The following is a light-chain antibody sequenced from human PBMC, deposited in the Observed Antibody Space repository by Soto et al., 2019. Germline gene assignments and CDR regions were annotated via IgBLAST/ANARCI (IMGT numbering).Light chain of an antibody. V-gene: IGKV1-39*01. J-gene: IGKJ2*01. CDR2: SAS. Sequence: DIQMTQSPSSLSASVGDRVTITCRASQSISSYLNWYQQIPGKAPNLLIYSASSLQRGVPSRFSGSGYGTDFTHTISSLQPEDFASYYCQQSHSTPLTFCQGTKLEIK. CDR3: QQSHSTPLT. CDR1: QSISSY.